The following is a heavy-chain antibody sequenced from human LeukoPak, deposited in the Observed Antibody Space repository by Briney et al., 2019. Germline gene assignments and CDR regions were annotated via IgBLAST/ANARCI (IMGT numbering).Heavy chain of an antibody. D-gene: IGHD6-19*01. CDR1: GFTFSSYG. V-gene: IGHV3-30*03. J-gene: IGHJ4*02. CDR3: ARDRGESSGWPIIDY. Sequence: PGGSLRLSCAASGFTFSSYGMHWVRQAPGKGLEWVAVVSYDGSNKYYADSVKGRLTISRDNSKNTLYLQMNSLRAEDTAVYYCARDRGESSGWPIIDYWGQGTLVTVSS. CDR2: VSYDGSNK.